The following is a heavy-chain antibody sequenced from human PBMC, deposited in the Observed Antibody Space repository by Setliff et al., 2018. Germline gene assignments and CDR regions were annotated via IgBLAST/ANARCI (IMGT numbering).Heavy chain of an antibody. V-gene: IGHV3-23*01. CDR3: AKAPGQWLGMLNWFDP. CDR1: GFTFSSYA. D-gene: IGHD6-19*01. Sequence: GGSLRLSCAASGFTFSSYAMSWVRQAPGKGLEWVSTISGSGGSTYYADSVKGRFTISRDNSKNTLYLQMNSLRAEDTAVYYCAKAPGQWLGMLNWFDPWGQGTLVTVSS. J-gene: IGHJ5*02. CDR2: ISGSGGST.